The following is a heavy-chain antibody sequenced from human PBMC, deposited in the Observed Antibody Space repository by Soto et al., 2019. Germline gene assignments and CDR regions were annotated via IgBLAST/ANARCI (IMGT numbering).Heavy chain of an antibody. Sequence: SETLSLTCTVSGVTSGNYKWSWIRQSPGKGLEWIGYIADAGSTSYNPSLKTRLTMSVDTSTNDFSLTLRSVTAADTAVYYCARQSLRRPFGRLILVTFDSWGQGSLVTVSS. D-gene: IGHD3-16*02. V-gene: IGHV4-59*08. CDR2: IADAGST. CDR3: ARQSLRRPFGRLILVTFDS. J-gene: IGHJ4*02. CDR1: GVTSGNYK.